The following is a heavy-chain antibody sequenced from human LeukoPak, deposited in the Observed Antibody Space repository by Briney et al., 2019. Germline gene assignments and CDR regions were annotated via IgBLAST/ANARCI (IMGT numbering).Heavy chain of an antibody. CDR2: SRNKANSYST. CDR3: ARANREAGYSLDY. CDR1: GYTFSDYF. Sequence: PGGSLRLSCAASGYTFSDYFIDWVRQAPGKGLEWVGRSRNKANSYSTAYAASVKGRFIISRDDSKNSVYLQMNSLKTEDTAVYYCARANREAGYSLDYWGQGTLVTVSS. V-gene: IGHV3-72*01. J-gene: IGHJ4*02. D-gene: IGHD3-22*01.